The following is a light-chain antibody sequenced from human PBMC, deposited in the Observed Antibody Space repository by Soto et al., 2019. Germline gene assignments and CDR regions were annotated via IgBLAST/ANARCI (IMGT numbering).Light chain of an antibody. CDR3: QQYDNYDIT. V-gene: IGKV1-33*01. J-gene: IGKJ5*01. Sequence: IQMTQSPSSLSASVLDGVTISCQASQDINKFLNWYQQKPGKAPKLLIYDVSNLETGVPSRFSGSGSETHFTLTINSLQPEDIATYYCQQYDNYDITFGQGARLEVK. CDR1: QDINKF. CDR2: DVS.